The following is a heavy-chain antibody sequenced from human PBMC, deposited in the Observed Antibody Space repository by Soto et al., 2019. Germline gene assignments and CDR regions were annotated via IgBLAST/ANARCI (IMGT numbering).Heavy chain of an antibody. J-gene: IGHJ5*02. CDR1: GFTFSSYA. CDR2: ISGSGGST. Sequence: EVQLLESGGGLVQPGGSLRLSCAASGFTFSSYAMSWVRQAPGKGLEWVSAISGSGGSTYYADSVKGRFTISRDNSKNTLDLQMNSLRAEDTAVYYCAKEAEWLTFPQNWFDPWGQGTLVTVSS. D-gene: IGHD3-3*01. CDR3: AKEAEWLTFPQNWFDP. V-gene: IGHV3-23*01.